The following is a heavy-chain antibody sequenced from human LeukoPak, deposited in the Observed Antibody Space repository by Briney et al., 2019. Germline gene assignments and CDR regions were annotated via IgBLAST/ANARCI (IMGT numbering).Heavy chain of an antibody. CDR1: GFTVSRNY. CDR3: ARAQDYCSGSTCYGYFQY. CDR2: TCGGST. J-gene: IGHJ1*01. V-gene: IGHV3-53*01. Sequence: PGGSLRLSRAASGFTVSRNYMSWVRQAPGKGLEWVSATCGGSTYYADSVKGRFTVSSDSSKNTLYLQMNSLQAEDTAIYYCARAQDYCSGSTCYGYFQYWGQGTLVTVSS. D-gene: IGHD2-15*01.